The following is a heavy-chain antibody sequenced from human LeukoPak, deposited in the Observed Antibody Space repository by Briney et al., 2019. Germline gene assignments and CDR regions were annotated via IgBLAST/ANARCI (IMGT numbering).Heavy chain of an antibody. CDR2: ISYDGSNK. CDR1: GFIFSTYG. Sequence: GGSLRLSCAASGFIFSTYGMHWVRQAPGKGLEWVAVISYDGSNKYSADSVRGRFTISRDNSKSTLYLQMNSLRDEDTAVYYCAKDQSYYYASGSNYNWFDLWGQGTLVTVSS. D-gene: IGHD3-10*01. CDR3: AKDQSYYYASGSNYNWFDL. V-gene: IGHV3-30*18. J-gene: IGHJ5*02.